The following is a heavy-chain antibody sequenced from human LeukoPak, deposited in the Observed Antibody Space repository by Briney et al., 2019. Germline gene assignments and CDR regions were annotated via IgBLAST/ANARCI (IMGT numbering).Heavy chain of an antibody. D-gene: IGHD3-10*01. V-gene: IGHV1-69*05. Sequence: SVKVSCKASGGTFSSYAISWVRQAPGQGLEWMGRIIPIFGTANYAQKFQGRVTITTDESTSTAYMELSSLRSEDTAVYYCASDRLRGVRAFDIWGQGTTVTVSS. J-gene: IGHJ3*02. CDR3: ASDRLRGVRAFDI. CDR2: IIPIFGTA. CDR1: GGTFSSYA.